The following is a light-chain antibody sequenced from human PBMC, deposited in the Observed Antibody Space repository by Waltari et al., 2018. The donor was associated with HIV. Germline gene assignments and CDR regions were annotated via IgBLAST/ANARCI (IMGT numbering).Light chain of an antibody. CDR2: AAS. CDR1: QSINIY. CDR3: QQSYRGLT. Sequence: DIQMTQSPFSLSAFLGDRITITCRASQSINIYLTWYQQKPGKAPNLLIYAASTLQSGVPSRFSGNGSGTDFTLTINGLQLEDFATYYCQQSYRGLTFGPGTKVDV. V-gene: IGKV1-39*01. J-gene: IGKJ3*01.